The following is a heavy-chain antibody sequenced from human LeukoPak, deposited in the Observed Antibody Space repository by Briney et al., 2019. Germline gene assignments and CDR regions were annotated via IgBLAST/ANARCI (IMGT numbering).Heavy chain of an antibody. D-gene: IGHD6-6*01. J-gene: IGHJ4*02. Sequence: GRSLRLSCAASGFTFSPYGMNWVRQAPGKGLEWVAVISHDGSLNYYADSVTGRFTISRDNPRNMLYLQMNSLRADDTAVYYCVKEGTPYVSSYFDYWGQGTLVPVSS. V-gene: IGHV3-30*18. CDR1: GFTFSPYG. CDR3: VKEGTPYVSSYFDY. CDR2: ISHDGSLN.